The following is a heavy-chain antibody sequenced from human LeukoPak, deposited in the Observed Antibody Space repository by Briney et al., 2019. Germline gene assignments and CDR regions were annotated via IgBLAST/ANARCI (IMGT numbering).Heavy chain of an antibody. CDR2: IYSGGST. V-gene: IGHV3-53*01. D-gene: IGHD3-22*01. CDR3: ARLYDSSSYYHDAFAI. CDR1: GFTVSSNY. J-gene: IGHJ3*02. Sequence: GGSLRLSCAASGFTVSSNYMSWVRQAPGKGQEWVSVIYSGGSTYYADSVKGRFTISRDNSKNTLYLQMNSLRAEDTAVYYCARLYDSSSYYHDAFAIWGQGTMVTVSS.